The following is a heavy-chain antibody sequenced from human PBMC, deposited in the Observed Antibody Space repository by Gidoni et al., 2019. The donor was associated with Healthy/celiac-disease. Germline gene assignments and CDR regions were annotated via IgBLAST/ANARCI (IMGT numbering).Heavy chain of an antibody. V-gene: IGHV3-7*01. CDR2: IKQDGSEK. D-gene: IGHD3-16*01. Sequence: EVQLVESGGGLVQPGGSLRLSCAASGFTFGSYWMSWVRQAPGKGLEWVANIKQDGSEKYYVDSVKGRFTISRDNAKNSLYLQMNSLRAEDTAVYYCARVRFLGGEGGPSDYWGQGTLVTVSS. J-gene: IGHJ4*02. CDR3: ARVRFLGGEGGPSDY. CDR1: GFTFGSYW.